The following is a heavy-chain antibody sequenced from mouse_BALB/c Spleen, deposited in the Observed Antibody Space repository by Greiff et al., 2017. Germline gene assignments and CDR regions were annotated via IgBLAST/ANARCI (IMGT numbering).Heavy chain of an antibody. Sequence: VQLKESGAELVRSGASVKWSCTASGFNIKDYYMHWVKQRPEQGLEWIGWIVPENGDTEYAPKFQGKATMTADTSSNTAYLQLSSLTSEDTAVYYCTPYDWFAYWGQGTLVTVSA. D-gene: IGHD2-12*01. CDR2: IVPENGDT. CDR1: GFNIKDYY. J-gene: IGHJ3*01. V-gene: IGHV14-4*02. CDR3: TPYDWFAY.